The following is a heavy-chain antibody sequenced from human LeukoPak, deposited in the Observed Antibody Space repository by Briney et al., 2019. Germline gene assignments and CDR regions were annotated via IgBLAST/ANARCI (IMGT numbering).Heavy chain of an antibody. V-gene: IGHV4-59*01. CDR1: GGSISSYY. J-gene: IGHJ4*02. Sequence: SETLSLTCTVSGGSISSYYWSWIRQPPGKGLEWIGYIYYSGSTNYNPSLKSRVTISVDTSKNQLSLKLSSVTAADTAVYYCARASSWYNFDYWGQGALVTVSS. CDR2: IYYSGST. CDR3: ARASSWYNFDY. D-gene: IGHD6-13*01.